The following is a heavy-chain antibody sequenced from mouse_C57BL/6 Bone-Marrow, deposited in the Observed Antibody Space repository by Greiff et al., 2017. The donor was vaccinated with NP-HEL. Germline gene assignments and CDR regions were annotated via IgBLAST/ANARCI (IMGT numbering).Heavy chain of an antibody. J-gene: IGHJ1*03. CDR1: GYAFSSYW. CDR3: ARASCSSYGGYFGV. V-gene: IGHV1-80*01. D-gene: IGHD1-1*01. Sequence: QVQLQQSGAELVKPGASVKISCKASGYAFSSYWMNWVKQRPGKGLEWIGQIYPGDGDTNYNGKFKGKATLTADKSSSTAYMQLSSLTSEDSAVNFCARASCSSYGGYFGVWGTGTTVTVSS. CDR2: IYPGDGDT.